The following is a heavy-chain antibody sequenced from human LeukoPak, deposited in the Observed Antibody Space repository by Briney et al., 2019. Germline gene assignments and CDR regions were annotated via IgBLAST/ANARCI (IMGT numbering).Heavy chain of an antibody. CDR2: ISGSGGST. D-gene: IGHD3-10*01. CDR1: GFTFSSYA. V-gene: IGHV3-23*01. Sequence: GGSLRLSCAASGFTFSSYAMSWVRQAPGKGLERVSAISGSGGSTYYADSVKGRFTISRDNSKNTLYLQMNSLRAEDTAVYYCAKDLHYYGSGNYMDVWGKGTTVTVSS. CDR3: AKDLHYYGSGNYMDV. J-gene: IGHJ6*03.